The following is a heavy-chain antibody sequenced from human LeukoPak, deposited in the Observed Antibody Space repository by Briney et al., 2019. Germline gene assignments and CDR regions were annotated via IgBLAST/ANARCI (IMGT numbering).Heavy chain of an antibody. Sequence: PGRSLRLSCAASGFTFSSYSMNWVRQAPGKGLEWVSYISSSSSTIYYADSVKGRFTISRDNAKNSLYLQMNSLRAEDTAVYYCARAHWNDDGGRFDPWGQGTLVTVSS. J-gene: IGHJ5*02. CDR2: ISSSSSTI. V-gene: IGHV3-48*04. CDR1: GFTFSSYS. D-gene: IGHD1-1*01. CDR3: ARAHWNDDGGRFDP.